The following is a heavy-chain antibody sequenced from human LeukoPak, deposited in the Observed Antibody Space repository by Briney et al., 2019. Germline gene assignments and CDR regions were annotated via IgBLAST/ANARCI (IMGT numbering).Heavy chain of an antibody. CDR1: GYSISSGYY. V-gene: IGHV4-38-2*02. CDR3: ARHPHGMDV. J-gene: IGHJ6*02. CDR2: IYHSGNT. Sequence: SETLSLTCTVSGYSISSGYYWGWIRQPPGKGLELIGSIYHSGNTFYNPSLKSRVTISVDTSKNQFSLKLSSVTAADTAVYYCARHPHGMDVWGQGTTVTVSS.